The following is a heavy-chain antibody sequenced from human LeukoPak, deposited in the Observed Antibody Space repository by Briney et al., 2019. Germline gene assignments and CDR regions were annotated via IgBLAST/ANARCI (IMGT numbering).Heavy chain of an antibody. J-gene: IGHJ4*02. CDR2: IRQDGGEK. Sequence: QSGGSLRLPCAASGFSFNTYWMSWVRQAAGKGLEWVANIRQDGGEKYYVDSVKGRFTISRDNAKNSLYLQMNSLRAEDTAVYYCARSSIAARPNYYFDYWGQGTLVTVSS. CDR1: GFSFNTYW. V-gene: IGHV3-7*01. CDR3: ARSSIAARPNYYFDY. D-gene: IGHD6-6*01.